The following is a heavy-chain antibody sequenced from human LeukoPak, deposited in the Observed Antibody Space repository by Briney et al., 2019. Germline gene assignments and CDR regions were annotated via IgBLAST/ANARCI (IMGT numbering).Heavy chain of an antibody. V-gene: IGHV4-61*05. CDR3: ARPPPDYDILTGYRDF. CDR2: IYYSGST. Sequence: PSETLSLTCTVSGGSISRSSYYWSWIRQPPGKGLEWIGYIYYSGSTNYSPSLKSRVTISLDTSKNQFSLKLSSVTAADTAVYYCARPPPDYDILTGYRDFWGQGTLVTDPS. D-gene: IGHD3-9*01. J-gene: IGHJ4*02. CDR1: GGSISRSSYY.